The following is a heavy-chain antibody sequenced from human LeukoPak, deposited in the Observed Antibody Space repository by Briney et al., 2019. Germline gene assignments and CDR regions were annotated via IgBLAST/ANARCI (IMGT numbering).Heavy chain of an antibody. CDR3: ARAVPDCSGGSCYSYYHYMDV. D-gene: IGHD2-15*01. CDR1: GYTFTCYY. Sequence: ASVKVSCKASGYTFTCYYMHWVRQAPGQGLEWMGWINPNSGGTNYAQKFQGRVTMTRDTSISTAYMELSRLRSDDTAVYYCARAVPDCSGGSCYSYYHYMDVWGKGTTVTVSS. J-gene: IGHJ6*03. CDR2: INPNSGGT. V-gene: IGHV1-2*02.